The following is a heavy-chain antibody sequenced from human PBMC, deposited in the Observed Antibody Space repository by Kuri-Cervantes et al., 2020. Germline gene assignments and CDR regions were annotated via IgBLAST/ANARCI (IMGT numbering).Heavy chain of an antibody. V-gene: IGHV3-74*01. CDR3: ARGMTTEDYYYYGMDV. Sequence: GESLKISCAASGFTFSSYWMHWVRQAPGKGLVWVSRINSDGSSTSYADSVKGRFTISRDNAKNTLYLQMNSLRAEDTAVYYCARGMTTEDYYYYGMDVWGQGTTVTVSS. J-gene: IGHJ6*02. D-gene: IGHD4-11*01. CDR2: INSDGSST. CDR1: GFTFSSYW.